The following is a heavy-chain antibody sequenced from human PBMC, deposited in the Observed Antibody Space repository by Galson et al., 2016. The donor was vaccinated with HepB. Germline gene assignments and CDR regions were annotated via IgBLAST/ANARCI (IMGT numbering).Heavy chain of an antibody. V-gene: IGHV1-18*01. D-gene: IGHD3-10*01. CDR2: ISTYNGNR. J-gene: IGHJ4*02. CDR1: GGSSRSYV. Sequence: SVKVSCKASGGSSRSYVISWMRQAPGQGLEWMGWISTYNGNRKSAQKVQDRVTMTTDTSTGTAYMEPRSLTSEDTAIYYCATYNVSLGDYNAFDFWGQGTLVTVSS. CDR3: ATYNVSLGDYNAFDF.